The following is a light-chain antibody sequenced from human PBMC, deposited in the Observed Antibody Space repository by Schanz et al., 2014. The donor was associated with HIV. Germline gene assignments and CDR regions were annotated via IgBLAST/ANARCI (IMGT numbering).Light chain of an antibody. Sequence: QSALTQPASVSGSPGQSITISCTGTSSDVGGHNLVSWYQQHPGKVPQLLIFEVTKRPSGVSYRFSGSKSGNTASLTISGPQSEDEVDYYCCSYSPSNTYVFGRGPRVPVL. V-gene: IGLV2-23*02. J-gene: IGLJ1*01. CDR3: CSYSPSNTYV. CDR2: EVT. CDR1: SSDVGGHNL.